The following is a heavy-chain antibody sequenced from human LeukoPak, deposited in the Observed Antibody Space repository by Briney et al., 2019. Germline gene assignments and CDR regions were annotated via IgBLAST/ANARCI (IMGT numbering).Heavy chain of an antibody. V-gene: IGHV3-23*01. J-gene: IGHJ1*01. CDR2: ISGSGGST. CDR1: GFTFSSYA. Sequence: PGGSLRLSCAASGFTFSSYAMSWVRQAPGKGLEWVSAISGSGGSTYYADYVKGRFTISRDNSKNTLYLQMNSLRAEDTAVYYCAKITYQLLSQFQHWGQGTLVTVSS. CDR3: AKITYQLLSQFQH. D-gene: IGHD2-2*01.